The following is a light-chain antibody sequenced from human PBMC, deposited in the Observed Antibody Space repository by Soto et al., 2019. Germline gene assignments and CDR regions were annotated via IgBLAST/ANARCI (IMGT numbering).Light chain of an antibody. CDR1: QSVSSY. J-gene: IGKJ4*01. CDR3: QEYGSN. Sequence: EIVLTQSPATLSLSPGERATLSCRASQSVSSYLAWYQQKPGQAPRLLIYATSYRATGIPDRFSGSGSGTDFTLTINRLEPEDFAVYYCQEYGSNFGGGTKVDIK. CDR2: ATS. V-gene: IGKV3-20*01.